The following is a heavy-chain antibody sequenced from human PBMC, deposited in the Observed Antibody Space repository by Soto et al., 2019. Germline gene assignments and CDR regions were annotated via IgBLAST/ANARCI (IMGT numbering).Heavy chain of an antibody. J-gene: IGHJ6*02. V-gene: IGHV3-7*05. CDR1: GFTFSTYW. CDR3: ARDQKGSITPGVDV. Sequence: EVQLVESGGGLVQPGGSLRLSCAASGFTFSTYWMTWVRQAPGKGLEWVANIKQDGSEKYYVDSVRGRFTLSRDNAKNSLYLPMYSLRAEATAVYYCARDQKGSITPGVDVWGQGTTVTVSS. D-gene: IGHD5-12*01. CDR2: IKQDGSEK.